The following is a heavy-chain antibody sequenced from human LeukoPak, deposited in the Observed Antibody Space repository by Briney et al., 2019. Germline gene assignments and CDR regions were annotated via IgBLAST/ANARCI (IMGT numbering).Heavy chain of an antibody. CDR2: IYSGGST. J-gene: IGHJ4*02. Sequence: GGSLRLSCAASGFTVSSNYMSWVRQAPGKGLEWVSVIYSGGSTYYADSVKGRFTISRDNSKNTLYLQMNSLRAEVTAVYYCARAGVATITLGYWGQGTLVTVSS. D-gene: IGHD5-12*01. V-gene: IGHV3-53*01. CDR3: ARAGVATITLGY. CDR1: GFTVSSNY.